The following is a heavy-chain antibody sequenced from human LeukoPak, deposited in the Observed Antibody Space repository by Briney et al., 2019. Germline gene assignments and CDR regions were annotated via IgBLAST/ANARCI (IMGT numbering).Heavy chain of an antibody. J-gene: IGHJ5*02. V-gene: IGHV4-4*07. D-gene: IGHD6-13*01. CDR1: GGSISSYY. CDR3: ARDPLDPYSNSWYVWDWFDP. CDR2: IYTSGST. Sequence: SETLSLTCTVSGGSISSYYWSWIRQPAGKGLEWIGRIYTSGSTNYNPSLKSRVTMSVDTSKNQFSLKLSSVTAADTAVYYCARDPLDPYSNSWYVWDWFDPWGQGTLVTVSS.